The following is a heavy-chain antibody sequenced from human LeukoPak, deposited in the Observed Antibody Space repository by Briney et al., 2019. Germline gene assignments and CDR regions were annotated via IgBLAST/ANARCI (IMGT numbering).Heavy chain of an antibody. V-gene: IGHV4-34*01. CDR1: GGSFSGYY. CDR2: INHSGST. CDR3: ARAVKYYYYMDV. D-gene: IGHD3-16*02. J-gene: IGHJ6*03. Sequence: KASETLSLTCAVYGGSFSGYYWSWIRQPPGRGLEWIGEINHSGSTNYNPSLKSRVTISVDTSKNQFSLKLSSVTAADTAVYYCARAVKYYYYMDVRGKGTTVTVSS.